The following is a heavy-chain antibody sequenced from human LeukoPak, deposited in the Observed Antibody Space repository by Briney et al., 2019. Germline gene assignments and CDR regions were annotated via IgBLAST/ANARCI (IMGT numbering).Heavy chain of an antibody. CDR2: INTDGSST. V-gene: IGHV3-74*03. CDR1: GFTFSRYW. CDR3: AKDIGYSYGMDV. D-gene: IGHD5-18*01. J-gene: IGHJ6*02. Sequence: PGGSLRLSCAASGFTFSRYWMNWVREAPGKGLVWVSRINTDGSSTMYADSVKGRFTISRDNAKSTLYLQMNSLRAEDTALYYCAKDIGYSYGMDVWGQGTTVTVSS.